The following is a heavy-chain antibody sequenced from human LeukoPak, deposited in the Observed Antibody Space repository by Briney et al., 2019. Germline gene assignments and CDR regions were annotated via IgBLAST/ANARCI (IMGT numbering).Heavy chain of an antibody. CDR2: IYYSGST. Sequence: PSETLSLTCTVSGGSISSYYWSWIRQPPGKGREWIGYIYYSGSTNYNPSLKSRVTISVDTSKNQFSLKLSSVTAADTAVYYCARMVPGYYDSSGYYWRSGYYFDYWGQGTLVTVSS. CDR3: ARMVPGYYDSSGYYWRSGYYFDY. CDR1: GGSISSYY. J-gene: IGHJ4*02. D-gene: IGHD3-22*01. V-gene: IGHV4-59*08.